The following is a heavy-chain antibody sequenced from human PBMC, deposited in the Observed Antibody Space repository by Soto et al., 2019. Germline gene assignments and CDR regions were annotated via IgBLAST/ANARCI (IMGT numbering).Heavy chain of an antibody. CDR2: ISGSGGST. V-gene: IGHV3-23*01. Sequence: GGSLRLSCAASGFTFSSYAMSWVRQAPGKGLEWVSAISGSGGSTDYADSVKGRFTISRDNSKNTLYLQMNSLRAEDTAVYYCAKAPGVPAAYYYYYGMDVWGQGTTVTVSS. D-gene: IGHD2-2*01. CDR1: GFTFSSYA. CDR3: AKAPGVPAAYYYYYGMDV. J-gene: IGHJ6*02.